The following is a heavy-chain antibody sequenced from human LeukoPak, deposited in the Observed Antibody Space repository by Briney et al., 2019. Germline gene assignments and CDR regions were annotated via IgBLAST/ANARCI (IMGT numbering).Heavy chain of an antibody. D-gene: IGHD3-10*01. V-gene: IGHV3-7*03. CDR2: INQHGSEK. Sequence: GGSLRLSCAASGFTFSSYSMNWVRQAPGKGPEWVANINQHGSEKYYVDSVRGRFTISRDNAKDSLYLQMNSLRADDTAVYYCAGSIDWGQGTLVTVSS. CDR1: GFTFSSYS. J-gene: IGHJ4*02. CDR3: AGSID.